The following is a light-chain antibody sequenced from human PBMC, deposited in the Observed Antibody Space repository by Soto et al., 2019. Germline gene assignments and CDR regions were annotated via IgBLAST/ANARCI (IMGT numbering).Light chain of an antibody. CDR3: SSYTSSSTRV. Sequence: QSVLTQPASVSGSPGQSITTSCTGTSSDVGGYNYVSWYQQHPGKAPKLMIYDVSNRPSGVSNRFSDSKSGNTASLTISGLQAEDEADYYCSSYTSSSTRVFGTGTKVTVL. CDR1: SSDVGGYNY. V-gene: IGLV2-14*01. CDR2: DVS. J-gene: IGLJ1*01.